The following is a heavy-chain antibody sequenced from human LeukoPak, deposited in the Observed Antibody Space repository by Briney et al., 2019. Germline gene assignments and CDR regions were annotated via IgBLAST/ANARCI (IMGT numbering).Heavy chain of an antibody. J-gene: IGHJ4*02. Sequence: SGPTLVKPTQTLTLTCTCSGFSLSPSGVGVGWIRQPPGKALEWLALIYRNDDKRYTPSLKSRLTITKDTSKNQVVLTMTNMDPVDTATYFCARRKVGGNSVEFDYWGQGIVVTVSS. D-gene: IGHD4-23*01. CDR3: ARRKVGGNSVEFDY. CDR1: GFSLSPSGVG. CDR2: IYRNDDK. V-gene: IGHV2-5*01.